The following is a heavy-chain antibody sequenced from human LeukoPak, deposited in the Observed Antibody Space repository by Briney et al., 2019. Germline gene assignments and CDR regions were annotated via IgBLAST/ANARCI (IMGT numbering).Heavy chain of an antibody. V-gene: IGHV3-66*02. CDR2: IYSGGST. D-gene: IGHD4-23*01. Sequence: PGGSLRLSCAASGLTVITNYLSGFGQAPGRGLEGVPVIYSGGSTYYADSVKGRFTISRDNSKNTLYLQMSSLRAEDTAVYYCARKYGGNSYYFDYWGQGTLVTVSS. J-gene: IGHJ4*02. CDR3: ARKYGGNSYYFDY. CDR1: GLTVITNY.